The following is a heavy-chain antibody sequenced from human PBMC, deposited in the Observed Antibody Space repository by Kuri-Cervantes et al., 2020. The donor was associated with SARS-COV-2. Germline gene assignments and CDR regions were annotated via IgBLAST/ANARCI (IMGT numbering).Heavy chain of an antibody. CDR3: ARYTRAMIVVVTGARAFDI. J-gene: IGHJ3*02. CDR1: GGSVSSGSYY. CDR2: IYYSGST. Sequence: GSLRLSYTVSGGSVSSGSYYWSWIRQPPGKGLEWIGYIYYSGSTNYNPSLKSRVTISVDTSKNQFSLKLSSVTAADTAVYYCARYTRAMIVVVTGARAFDIWGQGTMVTVSS. D-gene: IGHD3-22*01. V-gene: IGHV4-61*01.